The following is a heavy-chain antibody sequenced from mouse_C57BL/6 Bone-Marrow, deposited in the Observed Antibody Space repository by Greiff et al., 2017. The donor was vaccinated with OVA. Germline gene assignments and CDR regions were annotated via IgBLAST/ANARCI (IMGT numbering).Heavy chain of an antibody. CDR1: GYTFTDYY. D-gene: IGHD1-1*01. Sequence: EVQLQQSGPELVKPGASVKISCKASGYTFTDYYMNWVKQCHGKSLEWIGDINPNNGGTSYNQKIKGKATLTVDKYSSTAYMELRSLTSEDSAVYYCARDYYGSSWYFDVWGTGTTVTVSS. CDR2: INPNNGGT. J-gene: IGHJ1*03. CDR3: ARDYYGSSWYFDV. V-gene: IGHV1-26*01.